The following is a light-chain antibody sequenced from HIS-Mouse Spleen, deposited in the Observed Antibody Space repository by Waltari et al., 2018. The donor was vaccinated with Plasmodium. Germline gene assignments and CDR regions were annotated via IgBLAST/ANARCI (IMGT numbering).Light chain of an antibody. V-gene: IGKV1-39*01. Sequence: DIQMTQSPSSLSASVGDRVTITCRASQSISSYLNWYQQKPGKAPKLLSYASSSLQSGVPSRFSCSGSGTDFTLTISSLQPEDFATYYCQQRYSTPWTFGQGTKVEIQ. CDR1: QSISSY. J-gene: IGKJ1*01. CDR2: ASS. CDR3: QQRYSTPWT.